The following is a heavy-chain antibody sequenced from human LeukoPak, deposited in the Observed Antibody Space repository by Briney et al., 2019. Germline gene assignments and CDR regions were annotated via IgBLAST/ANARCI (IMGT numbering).Heavy chain of an antibody. Sequence: PSETLSLTCAVYGGSFSGYYWSWIRQPPGKGLEWIGEINHSGSTNYNPSLKSRVTISVDTSKNQFSLKLSSVTAADTAVYYCARARGYSYGGRNYYYYGMDVWGQGTTVTVSS. CDR3: ARARGYSYGGRNYYYYGMDV. V-gene: IGHV4-34*01. CDR2: INHSGST. J-gene: IGHJ6*02. CDR1: GGSFSGYY. D-gene: IGHD5-18*01.